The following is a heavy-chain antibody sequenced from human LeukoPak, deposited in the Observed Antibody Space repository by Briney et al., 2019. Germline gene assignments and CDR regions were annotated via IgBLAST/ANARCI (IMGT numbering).Heavy chain of an antibody. CDR1: GFTFSKYW. V-gene: IGHV3-74*01. J-gene: IGHJ4*02. CDR2: INTDGTVT. CDR3: ATKQWLAPPPDS. D-gene: IGHD6-19*01. Sequence: GGSLRLSCAASGFTFSKYWMLWVRQAPGKGLESVSRINTDGTVTTYANSVKGRFAVSRDNADNTMFLQMNSVRDEDTAVYYCATKQWLAPPPDSWGQGTPVTVSS.